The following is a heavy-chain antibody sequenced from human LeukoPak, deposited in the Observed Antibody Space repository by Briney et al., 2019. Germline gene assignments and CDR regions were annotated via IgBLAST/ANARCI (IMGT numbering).Heavy chain of an antibody. V-gene: IGHV3-7*01. Sequence: AGGSLRLSCAASGFTFSTYWMSWVRQAPGKGLEWVANIKQDGSEKYYVDSVKGRLTISRDNAKNSLYLQMSSLRADDTAVYYCARDLPTGSDYFDYWGQGTLVTVSS. D-gene: IGHD6-6*01. CDR2: IKQDGSEK. CDR3: ARDLPTGSDYFDY. J-gene: IGHJ4*02. CDR1: GFTFSTYW.